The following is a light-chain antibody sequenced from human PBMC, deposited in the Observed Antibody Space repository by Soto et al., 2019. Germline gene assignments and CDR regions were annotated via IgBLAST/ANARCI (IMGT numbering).Light chain of an antibody. CDR3: QQYGSSIT. CDR2: GAS. Sequence: ALTQSPGTLSSSPGDIATTSCRASQSVSSNYLAWYKQKPGQAPRLLIYGASSRATGIPDRFSGSGSGTDFTLTISRLEPEYFAVYYCQQYGSSITFGQGTRLEIK. J-gene: IGKJ5*01. V-gene: IGKV3-20*01. CDR1: QSVSSNY.